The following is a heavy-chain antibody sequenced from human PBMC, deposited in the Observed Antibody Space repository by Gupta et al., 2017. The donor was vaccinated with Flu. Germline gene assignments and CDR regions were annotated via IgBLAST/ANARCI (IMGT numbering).Heavy chain of an antibody. D-gene: IGHD3-22*01. V-gene: IGHV3-48*01. CDR2: ISGSGTTI. CDR1: TFNNYG. J-gene: IGHJ4*02. Sequence: TFNNYGMNWVRQVPGKGLEWLSYISGSGTTIHYADSVKGRFTISRDNAKNSLYLQMNSARAEDTAVYHCASYYYDSSGTHFWGQGTLVTVSS. CDR3: ASYYYDSSGTHF.